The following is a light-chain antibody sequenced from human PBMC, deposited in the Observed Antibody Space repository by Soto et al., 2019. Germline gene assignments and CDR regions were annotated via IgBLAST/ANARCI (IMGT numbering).Light chain of an antibody. V-gene: IGKV3-20*01. CDR1: QSVSSSH. Sequence: EIVLTQSPGTLSLSPGERATLSCRASQSVSSSHLAWYQQKPGQAPRLLIYGAYIRATGIPDRFSGSGSGTDFTLTISRLEPEDFAVYYCQQYGRSWWTFGQGTKVDIK. CDR3: QQYGRSWWT. J-gene: IGKJ1*01. CDR2: GAY.